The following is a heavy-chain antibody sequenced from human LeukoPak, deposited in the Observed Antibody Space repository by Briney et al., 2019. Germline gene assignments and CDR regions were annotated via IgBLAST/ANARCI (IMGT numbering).Heavy chain of an antibody. J-gene: IGHJ4*02. CDR3: ANPPYYYDSSGRREGY. CDR1: GFTFSTFA. CDR2: IFPSGGEI. V-gene: IGHV3-23*01. D-gene: IGHD3-22*01. Sequence: PGGSLRLSCAASGFTFSTFAMIWVRQPPGKGLEWVSSIFPSGGEIHYADSVRGRFTISRDNSKSTLSLQMNSLRAEDTAVYYCANPPYYYDSSGRREGYWGQGTLVTVSS.